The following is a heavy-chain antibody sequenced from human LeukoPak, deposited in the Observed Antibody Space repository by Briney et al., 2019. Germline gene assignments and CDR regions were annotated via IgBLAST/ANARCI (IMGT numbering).Heavy chain of an antibody. V-gene: IGHV3-30*12. CDR3: GREDCNNVRCYGASDA. CDR1: GFIFSDYG. J-gene: IGHJ5*02. D-gene: IGHD2-2*01. CDR2: ISYDGSNK. Sequence: PGRSLRLSCAASGFIFSDYGMHWVRQAPGKGLEWVAVISYDGSNKYYADSVKGRFTISRDNAKNSLSLHMNSLRGEDTAVYYCGREDCNNVRCYGASDAWGQGTLVTVSS.